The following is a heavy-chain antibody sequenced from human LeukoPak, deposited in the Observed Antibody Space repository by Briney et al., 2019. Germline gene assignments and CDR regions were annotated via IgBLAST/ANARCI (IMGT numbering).Heavy chain of an antibody. CDR2: IYPDDSDT. CDR1: EYSFPNYC. Sequence: GESLKISCQHSEYSFPNYCIGWVRQMPGKGLEWMGIIYPDDSDTRYNPSFQGQVTISADRSISTAYLQWDSLKASDTAMYYCAIGRGGQQLGDSWGHGTLVTVSS. D-gene: IGHD6-13*01. J-gene: IGHJ5*01. V-gene: IGHV5-51*01. CDR3: AIGRGGQQLGDS.